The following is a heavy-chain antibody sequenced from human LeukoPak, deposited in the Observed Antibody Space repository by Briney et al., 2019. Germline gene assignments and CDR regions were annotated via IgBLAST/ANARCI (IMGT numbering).Heavy chain of an antibody. CDR3: ARGPRYDFWSGYYTRYYYGMDV. V-gene: IGHV4-59*01. J-gene: IGHJ6*02. CDR1: GGSISSYY. CDR2: IYYSGST. D-gene: IGHD3-3*01. Sequence: PSETLSLTCTVSGGSISSYYWSWIRQPPGKGLEWIGYIYYSGSTNYNPSLKSRVTISVDTSKNQFCLKLSSVTAADTAVYYCARGPRYDFWSGYYTRYYYGMDVWGQGTTVTVSS.